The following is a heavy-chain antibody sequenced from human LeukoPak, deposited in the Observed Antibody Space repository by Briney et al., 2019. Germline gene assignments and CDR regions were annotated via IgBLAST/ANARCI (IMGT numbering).Heavy chain of an antibody. CDR3: AKGRGYYDSSGYFAFGI. CDR1: GFTFSSYA. CDR2: ISGSGGST. Sequence: GGSLRLSCAASGFTFSSYAMSWVRQAPGKGLEWVSAISGSGGSTYYADSVKGRFTISRDNSKNTLYLQMNSLRAEDTAVYYCAKGRGYYDSSGYFAFGIWGQGTMVTVSS. D-gene: IGHD3-22*01. V-gene: IGHV3-23*01. J-gene: IGHJ3*02.